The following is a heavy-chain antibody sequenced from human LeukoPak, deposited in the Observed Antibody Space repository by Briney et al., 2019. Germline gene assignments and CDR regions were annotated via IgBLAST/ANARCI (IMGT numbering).Heavy chain of an antibody. CDR1: GFTFSSFS. D-gene: IGHD3-22*01. Sequence: GGSLRLSCVASGFTFSSFSMNWVRQAPGKGLEWVSSISSSSSYIHYADSVKGRFTISRDNAKNSLYLQMNSLRAEDTAVYYCARDNTYYYDSSGQNIDYWGQGTLVTVSS. J-gene: IGHJ4*02. V-gene: IGHV3-21*01. CDR2: ISSSSSYI. CDR3: ARDNTYYYDSSGQNIDY.